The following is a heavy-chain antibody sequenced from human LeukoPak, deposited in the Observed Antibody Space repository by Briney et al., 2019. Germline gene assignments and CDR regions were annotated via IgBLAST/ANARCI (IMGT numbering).Heavy chain of an antibody. Sequence: SQTLSLTCTVSGGSISSRSYYWSWIRQPAGKGLEWIGRIYTSGSTNYNPSLKSRVTISVDTSKNQFSLKLSSVTAADTAVYYCARSIVVVPAGYYYYYMDVWGKGTTVTVSS. J-gene: IGHJ6*03. V-gene: IGHV4-61*02. CDR1: GGSISSRSYY. D-gene: IGHD2-2*01. CDR3: ARSIVVVPAGYYYYYMDV. CDR2: IYTSGST.